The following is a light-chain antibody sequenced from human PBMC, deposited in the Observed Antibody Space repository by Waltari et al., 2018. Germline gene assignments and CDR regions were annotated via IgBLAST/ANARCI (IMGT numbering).Light chain of an antibody. J-gene: IGKJ2*01. CDR2: GAS. CDR1: QDINRN. Sequence: DIQMTQSPSSLSASVGDRVTLTCRASQDINRNLNWYQKQVGKAPKLLIYGASNLQSGVPSRFSGSGSETDYTLIISSLQPEDSASYFCQQSHSVPYTFGQETKLVIK. CDR3: QQSHSVPYT. V-gene: IGKV1-39*01.